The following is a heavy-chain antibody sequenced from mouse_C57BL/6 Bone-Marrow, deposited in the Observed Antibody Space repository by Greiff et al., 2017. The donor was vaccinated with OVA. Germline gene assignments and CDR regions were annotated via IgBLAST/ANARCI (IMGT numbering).Heavy chain of an antibody. D-gene: IGHD1-1*01. J-gene: IGHJ4*01. CDR2: IYPGSGST. CDR1: GYTFTSYW. CDR3: AREVAVVAPGAMDC. Sequence: QVQLQQPGAELVKPGASVKMSCKASGYTFTSYWITWVKQRPGQGLEWIGDIYPGSGSTNYNEKFKSKATLTVDTSSSTAYMQLSSLTSEDSAVYYCAREVAVVAPGAMDCWGQGTSVTVAS. V-gene: IGHV1-55*01.